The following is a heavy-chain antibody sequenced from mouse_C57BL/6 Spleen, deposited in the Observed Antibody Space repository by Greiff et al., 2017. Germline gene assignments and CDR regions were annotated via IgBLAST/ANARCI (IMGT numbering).Heavy chain of an antibody. Sequence: QVQLQQSGAELVRPGSSVKLSCKASGYTFTSYWMHWVKQRPIQALEWIGNIDPSDSETHSNQKFKDKATLTVDKSSSTAYMQLRSLTSEDSAVYYCARGYYDAMDYWGQGTSVTVSS. V-gene: IGHV1-52*01. D-gene: IGHD1-2*01. CDR1: GYTFTSYW. CDR2: IDPSDSET. J-gene: IGHJ4*01. CDR3: ARGYYDAMDY.